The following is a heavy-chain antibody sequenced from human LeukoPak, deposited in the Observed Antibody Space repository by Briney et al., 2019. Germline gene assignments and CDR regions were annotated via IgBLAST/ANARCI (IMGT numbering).Heavy chain of an antibody. J-gene: IGHJ4*02. Sequence: SETLCLTCTVSGGSISSYYWSWLRQPPGKGLEWIGYIYYSGSTNFNPSLKSRVTISVDTSKNQFSLKLTSVTAADTAVYYCARVYSRHFDYWGQGTLVTVSS. CDR2: IYYSGST. V-gene: IGHV4-59*01. CDR3: ARVYSRHFDY. D-gene: IGHD1-14*01. CDR1: GGSISSYY.